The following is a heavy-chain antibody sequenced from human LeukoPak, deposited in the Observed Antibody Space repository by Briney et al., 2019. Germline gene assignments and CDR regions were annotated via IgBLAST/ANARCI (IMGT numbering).Heavy chain of an antibody. D-gene: IGHD3-22*01. CDR1: GGSISSYY. CDR3: ARDNLLSYYDSSGYLGP. J-gene: IGHJ5*02. CDR2: IYYSGST. Sequence: SETLSLACTVSGGSISSYYWSWIRQPPGKGLEWIGYIYYSGSTNYNPSLKSRVTISVDTSKNQFSLKLSSVTAADTAVYYCARDNLLSYYDSSGYLGPWGQGTLVTVSS. V-gene: IGHV4-59*01.